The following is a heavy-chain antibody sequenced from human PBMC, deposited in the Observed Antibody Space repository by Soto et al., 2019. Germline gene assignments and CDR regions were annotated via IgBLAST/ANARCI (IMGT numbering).Heavy chain of an antibody. D-gene: IGHD1-26*01. V-gene: IGHV4-61*01. CDR3: ARDIGSSLHYGLGV. Sequence: SQNLSLTCTVSGASVSSGSFHCSWIRHAPGKGLQWIGYIFYSVTTNYNPSLKSRVTISVDTSKSQFSLKLSSVTAADTAMYYCARDIGSSLHYGLGVWCQGTMV. CDR1: GASVSSGSFH. J-gene: IGHJ6*02. CDR2: IFYSVTT.